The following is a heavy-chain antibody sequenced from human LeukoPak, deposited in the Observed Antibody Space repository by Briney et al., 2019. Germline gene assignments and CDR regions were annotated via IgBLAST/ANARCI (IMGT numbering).Heavy chain of an antibody. CDR1: GGSISSYY. J-gene: IGHJ5*02. Sequence: SETLSLTCTVSGGSISSYYWSWIRQPPGKGLERIGYIYTSGSTNYNPSLKSRVTISVDTSKNQFSLKLSSVTAADTAVYYCARQRNSSSSGRFWFDPWGQGTLVTVSS. V-gene: IGHV4-4*09. CDR2: IYTSGST. CDR3: ARQRNSSSSGRFWFDP. D-gene: IGHD6-6*01.